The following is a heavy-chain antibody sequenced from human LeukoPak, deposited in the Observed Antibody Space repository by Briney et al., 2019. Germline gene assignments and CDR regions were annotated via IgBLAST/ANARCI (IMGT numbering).Heavy chain of an antibody. CDR1: GGSISSYY. CDR2: IYTSGST. CDR3: AREAGIAADDAFDI. D-gene: IGHD6-25*01. Sequence: SETLSLTCTVSGGSISSYYWSWIRQPPGKGLEWIGYIYTSGSTNYNPSLKSRVTMSVDTSKNQFSLKLSSMTAADTAVYYCAREAGIAADDAFDIWGQGTMVTVSS. V-gene: IGHV4-4*08. J-gene: IGHJ3*02.